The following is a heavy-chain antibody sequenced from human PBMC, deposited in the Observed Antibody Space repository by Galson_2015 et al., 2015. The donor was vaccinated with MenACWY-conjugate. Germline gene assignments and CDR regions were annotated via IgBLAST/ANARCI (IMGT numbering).Heavy chain of an antibody. CDR2: ISNTSGFR. V-gene: IGHV3-11*05. J-gene: IGHJ4*02. Sequence: SLRLSCAASGFTFSNYAMRWFRQAPGKGLEWISYISNTSGFRYYADSVKGRFTISRDDAKNSLYLQMNSLRAEDTAVYYCARGVKLASMAGYWGQGTLVTVSS. CDR1: GFTFSNYA. CDR3: ARGVKLASMAGY. D-gene: IGHD3-3*02.